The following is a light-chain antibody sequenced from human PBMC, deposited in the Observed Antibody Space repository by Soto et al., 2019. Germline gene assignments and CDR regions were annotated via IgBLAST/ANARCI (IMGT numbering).Light chain of an antibody. V-gene: IGLV2-14*01. CDR2: DVS. J-gene: IGLJ1*01. CDR3: SSYTNSSPFV. CDR1: SSDVGGYNY. Sequence: QSALTQPASVSGSPGQSITISCTGTSSDVGGYNYVSWYQQHPGKAPKLMIYDVSNWPSGVSNRFSGSKSGNTASLTISGLQAEDEADYYCSSYTNSSPFVFGTGTNVTVL.